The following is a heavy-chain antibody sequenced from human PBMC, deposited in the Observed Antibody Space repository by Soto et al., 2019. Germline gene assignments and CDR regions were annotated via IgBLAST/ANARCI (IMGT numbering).Heavy chain of an antibody. V-gene: IGHV3-23*01. CDR1: GFCFSSYA. CDR2: ISGSGGST. CDR3: DNGGVRGVISRLFDP. D-gene: IGHD3-10*01. Sequence: GSLRLSCAASGFCFSSYAMSWVRQAPGKGLEWVSAISGSGGSTYYADSVKGRFTISRDNSKNTLYLQMNRLRAEDTAVYYCDNGGVRGVISRLFDPWGQGTLVTVSS. J-gene: IGHJ5*02.